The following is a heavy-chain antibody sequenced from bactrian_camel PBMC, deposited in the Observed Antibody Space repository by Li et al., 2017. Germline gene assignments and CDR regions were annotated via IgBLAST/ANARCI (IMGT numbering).Heavy chain of an antibody. CDR2: ITTIGGRTVAT. CDR3: AAAHGRLLLTAEWAKSGEYKY. CDR1: GYTYSSRY. V-gene: IGHV3S40*01. D-gene: IGHD8*01. J-gene: IGHJ4*01. Sequence: VQLVESGGGSVQAGGSLRLSCAASGYTYSSRYMGWYRQAPGKEREGVAAITTIGGRTVATYYADSVKGRFTISQDNAKNTVYLQMNSLKPEDTATYHCAAAHGRLLLTAEWAKSGEYKYWGQGTQVTVS.